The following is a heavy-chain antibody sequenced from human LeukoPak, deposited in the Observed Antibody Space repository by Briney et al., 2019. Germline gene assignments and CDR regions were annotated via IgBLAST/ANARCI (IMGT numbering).Heavy chain of an antibody. D-gene: IGHD1-26*01. CDR1: GFTVSSNY. Sequence: TGGSLRLSCAASGFTVSSNYMSWVRQAPGKGLEWVSVIYSGGSTYYADSVEGRFTISRDNSKNTLYLQMNSLRAEDTAVYYCARTSGSYYDPFDYWGQGTLVTVSS. J-gene: IGHJ4*02. V-gene: IGHV3-66*01. CDR2: IYSGGST. CDR3: ARTSGSYYDPFDY.